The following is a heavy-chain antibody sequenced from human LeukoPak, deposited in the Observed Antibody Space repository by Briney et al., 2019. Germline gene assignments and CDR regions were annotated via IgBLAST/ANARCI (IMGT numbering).Heavy chain of an antibody. V-gene: IGHV3-23*01. CDR2: FSGGDGST. CDR1: GFTFSSYA. CDR3: AKGKVVPATIYDY. Sequence: GGSLRLSCAASGFTFSSYAMSWVRPAPGKGLEWVSSFSGGDGSTSYAGSVKGRFTISRGNSKNTLYLQMNSLRAEDTAVYYCAKGKVVPATIYDYWGQGTLVTVSS. J-gene: IGHJ4*02. D-gene: IGHD2-2*02.